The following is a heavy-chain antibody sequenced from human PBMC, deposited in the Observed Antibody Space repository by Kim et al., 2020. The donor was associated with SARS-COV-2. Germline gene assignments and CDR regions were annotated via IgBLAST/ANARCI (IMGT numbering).Heavy chain of an antibody. V-gene: IGHV4-31*03. J-gene: IGHJ4*02. D-gene: IGHD3-22*01. CDR3: ARYYYDSSGYYFDY. Sequence: SETLSLTCTVSGGSISSGGYYWSWIRQHPGKGLEWIGYIYYSGSTYYNPSLKSRVTISVDTSKNQFSLKLSSVTAADTAVYYCARYYYDSSGYYFDYWGQGTLVTVSS. CDR2: IYYSGST. CDR1: GGSISSGGYY.